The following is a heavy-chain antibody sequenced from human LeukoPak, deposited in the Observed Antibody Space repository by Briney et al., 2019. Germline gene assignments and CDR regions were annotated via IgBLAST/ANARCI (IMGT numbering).Heavy chain of an antibody. CDR3: ARHRSGGSQDDAFDI. CDR1: GFTFSSYD. J-gene: IGHJ3*02. CDR2: IKQDGSEK. V-gene: IGHV3-7*01. Sequence: GGSLRPSCAASGFTFSSYDMTWVRQAPGKGLEWVADIKQDGSEKYYVDSVKGRFTISRQNAKNSLFLQMNSLRAEDTAVYYCARHRSGGSQDDAFDIWGQGTMVTVSS. D-gene: IGHD2-15*01.